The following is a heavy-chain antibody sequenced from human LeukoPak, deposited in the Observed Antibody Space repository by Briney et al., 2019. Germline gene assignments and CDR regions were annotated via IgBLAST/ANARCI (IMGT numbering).Heavy chain of an antibody. D-gene: IGHD6-13*01. J-gene: IGHJ5*02. CDR3: AKSPRSAADNWFDP. CDR2: ISGGGGST. CDR1: GLTFSTYA. Sequence: GGSLRLSCAASGLTFSTYAMNWVRQAPGKGLEWVSGISGGGGSTYYADSAKGRFTISRDNSKNTLYLQMNSLTVEDTAVYYCAKSPRSAADNWFDPWGQGTLVTVSS. V-gene: IGHV3-23*01.